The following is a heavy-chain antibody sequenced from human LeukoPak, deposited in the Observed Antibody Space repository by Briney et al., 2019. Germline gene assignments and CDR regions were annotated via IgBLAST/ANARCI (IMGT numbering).Heavy chain of an antibody. V-gene: IGHV3-23*01. CDR3: AKDDAWLRFGE. D-gene: IGHD3-10*01. CDR1: GFTFSSYG. CDR2: ISPSGDIT. Sequence: GGSLRLSCAASGFTFSSYGMNWVRQAPGKGLEWVSGISPSGDITYYADSVKGRFTISRDNSKNTLYLEVVSLTAEDTAVYYCAKDDAWLRFGEWSQGTLVTVSS. J-gene: IGHJ4*02.